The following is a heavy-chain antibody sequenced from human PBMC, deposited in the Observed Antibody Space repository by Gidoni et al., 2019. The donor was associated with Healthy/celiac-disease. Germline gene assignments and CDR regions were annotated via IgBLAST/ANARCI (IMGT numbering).Heavy chain of an antibody. J-gene: IGHJ3*02. V-gene: IGHV4-39*01. CDR1: GGSISSSSYY. CDR3: ARRCLSDAFDI. Sequence: QLQLQESGPGLVKPSETLSLTCTVPGGSISSSSYYWGWIRQPPGKGLEWIGSIYYSGSTYYNPSLKSRVIISVDTSKNQFSLKLSSVTAADTAVYYCARRCLSDAFDIWGQGTMVTVSS. CDR2: IYYSGST.